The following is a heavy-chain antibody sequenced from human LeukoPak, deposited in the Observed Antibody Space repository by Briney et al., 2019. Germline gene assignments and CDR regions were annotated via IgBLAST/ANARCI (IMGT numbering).Heavy chain of an antibody. CDR1: GFTFYDYT. J-gene: IGHJ4*02. Sequence: GGSLRLSCAASGFTFYDYTMHWVGQGPGKGLEWVSLISWDGGSAYYADSVKGRFTISRDNNKNSLYLQMNSLKNEDTALYSCTNEAYWGQGTLVTVSS. CDR2: ISWDGGSA. CDR3: TNEAY. V-gene: IGHV3-43*01.